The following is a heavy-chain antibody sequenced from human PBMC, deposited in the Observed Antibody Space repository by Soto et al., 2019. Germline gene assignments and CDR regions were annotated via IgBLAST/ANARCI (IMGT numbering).Heavy chain of an antibody. CDR2: LTSRGGNT. CDR1: GFTISAYA. Sequence: GGSLRLSCAASGFTISAYAMTWVRQAPGKGLEWVSLLTSRGGNTLYADSVKGRVTISKDNSKNTLYLQINSLRAEDTAVYYCARTIIRYYFDSWGLGTLVTVSS. V-gene: IGHV3-23*01. J-gene: IGHJ4*02. CDR3: ARTIIRYYFDS. D-gene: IGHD1-1*01.